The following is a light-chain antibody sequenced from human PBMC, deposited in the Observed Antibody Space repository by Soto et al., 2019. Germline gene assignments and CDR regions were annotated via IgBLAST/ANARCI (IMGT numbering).Light chain of an antibody. CDR1: QAIGND. J-gene: IGKJ1*01. CDR3: LQHNIYPWT. V-gene: IGKV1-17*01. CDR2: AAS. Sequence: DIPMTQSPSSLSASVGDRVTITCRASQAIGNDLVWFQQKPGKAPKRLIYAASSLQSGVPSRFSGSGSGTEFTLTITSLQPEDFATYYCLQHNIYPWTFGQGTKVEIK.